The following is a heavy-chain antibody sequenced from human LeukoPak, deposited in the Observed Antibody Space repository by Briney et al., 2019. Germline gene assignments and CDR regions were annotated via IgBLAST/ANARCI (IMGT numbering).Heavy chain of an antibody. D-gene: IGHD2-15*01. V-gene: IGHV3-23*01. J-gene: IGHJ6*02. CDR1: GFTFSSYA. CDR3: AKNGAAGIYGMDV. CDR2: ISGSGSGT. Sequence: GGSLRLSCAASGFTFSSYAMSWVRQAPGKGLEWVSVISGSGSGTYYADSVKGQFTISRDNSKNTVYLQMNSLRAEDTAVYYCAKNGAAGIYGMDVWGQGTTVTVSS.